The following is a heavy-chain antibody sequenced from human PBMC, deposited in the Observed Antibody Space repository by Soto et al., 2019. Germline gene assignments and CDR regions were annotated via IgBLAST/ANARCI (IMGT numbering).Heavy chain of an antibody. CDR2: ITGSGDST. Sequence: EVQLLESGGGLVQPGGSLRLSCAVSGFTFSSHAMSWVRQAPGKGLECVSSITGSGDSTYYADSVKGRFTISRDKSKRTLCLQMNSLSTEDTAVYDCAKDIQCSSWLSAQTFDYWGQGTQVTVS. D-gene: IGHD6-13*01. CDR1: GFTFSSHA. CDR3: AKDIQCSSWLSAQTFDY. V-gene: IGHV3-23*01. J-gene: IGHJ4*02.